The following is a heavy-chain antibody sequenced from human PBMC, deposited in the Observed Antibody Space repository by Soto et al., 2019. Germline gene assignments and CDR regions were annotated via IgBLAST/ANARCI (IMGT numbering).Heavy chain of an antibody. J-gene: IGHJ4*02. CDR1: GFSFSSYG. CDR3: LRSGAY. Sequence: EVQLLESGGGLVQPGGSLRLSCASSGFSFSSYGMNWVRLAPGEGLEWVSTVSPAGTTLYADSVRGRFTISRDNSKSTVDLQMNGLRVDDTAIYYCLRSGAYWGRGTVVTVSS. D-gene: IGHD3-10*01. CDR2: VSPAGTT. V-gene: IGHV3-23*01.